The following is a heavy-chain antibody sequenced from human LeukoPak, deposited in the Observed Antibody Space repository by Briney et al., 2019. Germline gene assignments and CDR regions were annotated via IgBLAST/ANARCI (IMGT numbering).Heavy chain of an antibody. CDR1: GGLISTYY. V-gene: IGHV4-59*01. D-gene: IGHD3-22*01. CDR3: ARDSSGYYLFDP. Sequence: PSETLSLTCSVSGGLISTYYWTWIRQPPGKALEWIGYGYYSGSTNYNPSLKSRVTISVDTSKNQFSLKLYSVTAADTAVYYCARDSSGYYLFDPWGQGTLVTVSS. CDR2: GYYSGST. J-gene: IGHJ5*01.